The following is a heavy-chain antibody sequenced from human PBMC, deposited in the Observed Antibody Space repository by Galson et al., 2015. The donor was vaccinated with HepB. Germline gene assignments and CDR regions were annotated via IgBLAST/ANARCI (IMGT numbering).Heavy chain of an antibody. V-gene: IGHV1-18*01. J-gene: IGHJ4*02. CDR2: IRVSSGNT. CDR1: GYTFDTYG. D-gene: IGHD1-26*01. CDR3: ARDDLIVGANPDY. Sequence: SVKVSCKAVGYTFDTYGISWVRQAPGQGLEWMGWIRVSSGNTTYAQKFQDRVTMTADRGTRTAYMEVTSLRSEDTAVYYCARDDLIVGANPDYWGQGTLVIVS.